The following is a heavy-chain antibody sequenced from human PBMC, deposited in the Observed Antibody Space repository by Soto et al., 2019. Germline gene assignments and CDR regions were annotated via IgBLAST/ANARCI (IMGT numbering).Heavy chain of an antibody. CDR2: MNPNSGNT. CDR3: ARGSIAIAVAGSGIDY. J-gene: IGHJ4*02. CDR1: GYTFTSYD. Sequence: QVQLVQSGAEVKKPGASVKVSCKASGYTFTSYDINWVRQATGQGLEWMGWMNPNSGNTGYAQKFQGRVTMTRNTSISTAYMELSSLRSEDPAVYYCARGSIAIAVAGSGIDYWGQGTLVTVSS. V-gene: IGHV1-8*01. D-gene: IGHD6-19*01.